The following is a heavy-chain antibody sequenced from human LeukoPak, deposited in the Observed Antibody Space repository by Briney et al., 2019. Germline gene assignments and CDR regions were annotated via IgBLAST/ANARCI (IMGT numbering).Heavy chain of an antibody. Sequence: PSETLSLTCTVSGGSISSSSYYWGWIRQPPGKRLEWIGSIYYSGSTYYNPSLKSRVTIAVDTSKNQFSLKLSSVTAADTAVYYCARPGRRDYYFGYWGQGTLVTVSS. J-gene: IGHJ4*02. D-gene: IGHD2-21*02. CDR2: IYYSGST. CDR1: GGSISSSSYY. V-gene: IGHV4-39*01. CDR3: ARPGRRDYYFGY.